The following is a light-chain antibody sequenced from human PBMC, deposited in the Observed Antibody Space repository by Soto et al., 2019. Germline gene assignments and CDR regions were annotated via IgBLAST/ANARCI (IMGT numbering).Light chain of an antibody. CDR3: QSYDSNSVV. CDR1: GGSTDSNH. CDR2: KND. Sequence: NFMLTQPHSVSESPGKTVTISCTRSGGSTDSNHVQWYQQRPGSAPTTVIYKNDQRPSGVPDRFSGSIDSSSNSASLTISGLKTEDEADFYCQSYDSNSVVFGGGTKVTVL. V-gene: IGLV6-57*04. J-gene: IGLJ2*01.